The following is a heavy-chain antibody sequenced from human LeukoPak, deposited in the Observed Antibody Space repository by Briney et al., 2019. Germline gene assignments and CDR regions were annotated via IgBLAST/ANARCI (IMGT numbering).Heavy chain of an antibody. CDR2: ISYDGSNK. D-gene: IGHD2/OR15-2a*01. Sequence: PGGSLRLSCAASGFTFSSYAMHWVRQAPGKGLEWVAFISYDGSNKYYADSVKGRFSISRDNSKNTLYVQMNSLRAEDTAVYYCTTSTANHDVWGQGTLVTVSS. V-gene: IGHV3-30*04. J-gene: IGHJ4*02. CDR1: GFTFSSYA. CDR3: TTSTANHDV.